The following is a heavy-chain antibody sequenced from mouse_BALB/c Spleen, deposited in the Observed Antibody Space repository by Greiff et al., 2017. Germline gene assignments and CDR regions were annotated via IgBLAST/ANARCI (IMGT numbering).Heavy chain of an antibody. V-gene: IGHV1-54*01. Sequence: QVQLQQSGAELVRPGTSVKVSCKASGYAFTNYLIEWVKQRPGQGLEWIGVINPGSGGTNYNEKFKGKATLTADKSSSTAYMQLSSLTSDDSAVYFCARGKYGNYGFAYWGQGTLVTVSA. CDR1: GYAFTNYL. J-gene: IGHJ3*01. D-gene: IGHD2-10*02. CDR2: INPGSGGT. CDR3: ARGKYGNYGFAY.